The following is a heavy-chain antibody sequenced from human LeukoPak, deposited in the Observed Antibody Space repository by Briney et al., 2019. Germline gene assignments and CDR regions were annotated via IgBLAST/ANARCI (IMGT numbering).Heavy chain of an antibody. CDR3: ARGELAAAGTSFDY. V-gene: IGHV4-4*02. CDR2: IYHSGST. CDR1: GGSISSSNW. J-gene: IGHJ4*02. Sequence: PSETLSLTCAVSGGSISSSNWWSWVRQPPGKGLEWIGEIYHSGSTNYNPSLKSRVTISVGKSKNQFSLKLSSVTAADTAVYYCARGELAAAGTSFDYWGQGTLVTVSS. D-gene: IGHD6-13*01.